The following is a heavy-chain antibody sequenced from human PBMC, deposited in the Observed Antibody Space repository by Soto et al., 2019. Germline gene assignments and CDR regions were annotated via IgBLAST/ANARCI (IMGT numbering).Heavy chain of an antibody. D-gene: IGHD2-2*01. Sequence: GASVKVSCKASGGTFSSYAISWVRQVPGQGLEWMGGIIPIFGTANYAQKFQGRVTITADESTSTAYMELSSLRSEDTAVYYCARHVPAAGYYYRMGVWGRGTTVTVSS. V-gene: IGHV1-69*13. CDR3: ARHVPAAGYYYRMGV. CDR2: IIPIFGTA. J-gene: IGHJ6*02. CDR1: GGTFSSYA.